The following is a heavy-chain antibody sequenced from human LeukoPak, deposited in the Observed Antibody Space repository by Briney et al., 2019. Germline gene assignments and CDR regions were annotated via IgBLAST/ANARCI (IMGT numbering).Heavy chain of an antibody. V-gene: IGHV4-38-2*01. D-gene: IGHD1-26*01. Sequence: SETLSLTCAVSGYSISSGYYWGWIRQPPGKGLGWIGSIYHSGSTYYNPSLKSRVTISVDTPKNQFSLKLSSVTAADTAVYYCAGNSVGATAYWGQGTLVTVSS. CDR3: AGNSVGATAY. CDR1: GYSISSGYY. J-gene: IGHJ4*02. CDR2: IYHSGST.